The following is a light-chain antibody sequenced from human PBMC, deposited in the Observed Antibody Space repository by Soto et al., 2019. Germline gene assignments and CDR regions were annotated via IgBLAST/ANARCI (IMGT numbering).Light chain of an antibody. J-gene: IGLJ1*01. CDR1: SGHSSYA. V-gene: IGLV4-69*01. CDR3: QTWGTAIFYV. CDR2: IKSDGSH. Sequence: QPVLTQSPSASASLGAPVKITCTLSSGHSSYAIAWHQQQPEKGPRYLMKIKSDGSHIKGDGIPDRFSGSSSGAERYLTISSLQSEDEADYYCQTWGTAIFYVFGTGTKVTVL.